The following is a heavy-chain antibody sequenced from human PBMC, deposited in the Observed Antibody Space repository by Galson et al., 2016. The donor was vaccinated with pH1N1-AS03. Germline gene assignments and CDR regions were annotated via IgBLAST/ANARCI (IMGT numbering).Heavy chain of an antibody. D-gene: IGHD3-10*01. J-gene: IGHJ3*02. V-gene: IGHV3-53*04. CDR3: ARDEGFYFASGSPGAFDI. Sequence: SLRLSCAASGFTVSANYMNWVRQAPGKGLEWVSLIHRGGSTYYADSVKGRFSISRHIPKNTLYLQMNSLRVEDTGVYYCARDEGFYFASGSPGAFDIWGQGTMVTVSS. CDR1: GFTVSANY. CDR2: IHRGGST.